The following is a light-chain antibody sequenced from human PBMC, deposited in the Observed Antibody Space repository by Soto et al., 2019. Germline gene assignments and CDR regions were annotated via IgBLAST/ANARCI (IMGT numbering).Light chain of an antibody. J-gene: IGKJ2*01. CDR1: QSISSW. CDR2: DAS. CDR3: QHYNXXXXX. V-gene: IGKV1-5*01. Sequence: DIQMTQSPSTLSASVGDRVTITCRASQSISSWLAWYQQKPGKAPKLLIYDASSLESGVPSRFRGSGSGTEFTLTISXXXXXXXATYYCQHYNXXXXXFG.